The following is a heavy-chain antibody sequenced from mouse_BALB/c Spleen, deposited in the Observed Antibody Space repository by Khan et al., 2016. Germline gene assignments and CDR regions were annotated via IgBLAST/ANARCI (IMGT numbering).Heavy chain of an antibody. V-gene: IGHV14-4*02. CDR1: VFNIKDYY. J-gene: IGHJ2*01. D-gene: IGHD1-1*01. Sequence: VQLQQSGAELVRSGASVKLSCTASVFNIKDYYMHWVKQRPEQGLEWIGWIDPENGDTEYAPKFQGKATMTADTSSNAAYLQFSSLTSEDSAVXYCNAIYYGSDVYFDYWGQGTTLTVSS. CDR2: IDPENGDT. CDR3: NAIYYGSDVYFDY.